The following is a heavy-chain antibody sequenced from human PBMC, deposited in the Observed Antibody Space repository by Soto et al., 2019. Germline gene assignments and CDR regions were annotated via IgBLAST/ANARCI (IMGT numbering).Heavy chain of an antibody. J-gene: IGHJ6*02. V-gene: IGHV3-48*02. D-gene: IGHD5-18*01. CDR1: GFTFSSYS. CDR2: ISSSSSTI. Sequence: EVQLVESGGGLVQPGGSLRLSCAASGFTFSSYSMNWVRQAPGKGLEWVSYISSSSSTIYYADSVKGRFTISRDNAKNSLYLQMNRLRDEDTAVYYCARETLWDTAMVTVYYYYGMDVWGQGNTVTGSS. CDR3: ARETLWDTAMVTVYYYYGMDV.